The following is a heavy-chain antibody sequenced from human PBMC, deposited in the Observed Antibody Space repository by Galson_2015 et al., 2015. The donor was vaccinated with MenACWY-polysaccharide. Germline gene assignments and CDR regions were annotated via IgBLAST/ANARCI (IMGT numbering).Heavy chain of an antibody. D-gene: IGHD6-6*01. CDR3: AKAHIAARPDRRMVYYYYMDV. J-gene: IGHJ6*03. CDR1: GFTFSSYA. V-gene: IGHV3-23*01. CDR2: ISDSGGTT. Sequence: RLSCAASGFTFSSYAMSWVRQAPGKGPEWVSAISDSGGTTFYADSVKGRFTISRDNSKNTLFLQMISLRVEDTAVYYCAKAHIAARPDRRMVYYYYMDVWGKGTMVTVSS.